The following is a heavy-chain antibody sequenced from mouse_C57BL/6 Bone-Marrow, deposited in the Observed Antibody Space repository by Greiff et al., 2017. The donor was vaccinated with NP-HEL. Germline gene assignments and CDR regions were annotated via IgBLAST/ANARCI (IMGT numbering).Heavy chain of an antibody. CDR2: ILPGSGST. CDR3: ARGLSYYYGSSWFAY. V-gene: IGHV1-9*01. CDR1: GYTFTGYW. D-gene: IGHD1-1*01. Sequence: VQLQQSGAELMKPGASVKLSCKATGYTFTGYWIEWVKQRPGHGLEWIGEILPGSGSTNYNEKFKGKATFTADTSSNTAYMPLSSRTTEDSAIYYRARGLSYYYGSSWFAYWGQGTLVTVSA. J-gene: IGHJ3*01.